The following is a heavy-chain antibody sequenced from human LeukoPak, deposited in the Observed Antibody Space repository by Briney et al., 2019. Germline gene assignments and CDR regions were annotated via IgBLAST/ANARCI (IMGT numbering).Heavy chain of an antibody. V-gene: IGHV3-30*18. CDR2: ISYDGSNK. J-gene: IGHJ4*02. Sequence: GGSLRLSCAASGFTFSSYGMHWVRQAPGKGLEWVAVISYDGSNKYYADSVKGRFTISRDNSKNTLYLQMNSLRAEDTAVYYCAKPMPDAPTNPNFDHWGQGTLVTVSS. CDR1: GFTFSSYG. D-gene: IGHD2-2*01. CDR3: AKPMPDAPTNPNFDH.